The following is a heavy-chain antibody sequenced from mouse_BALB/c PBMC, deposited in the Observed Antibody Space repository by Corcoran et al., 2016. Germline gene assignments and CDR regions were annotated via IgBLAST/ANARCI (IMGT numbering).Heavy chain of an antibody. V-gene: IGHV14-3*02. CDR3: AIDSSGYGLAY. D-gene: IGHD3-2*01. CDR1: GFNIKDTY. CDR2: IDPANGNT. J-gene: IGHJ3*01. Sequence: EVQLQQSGAELVKPGASVKLSCTASGFNIKDTYMYWVKQRPEKGLEWIGRIDPANGNTKYDPKFQGKATITADTSANTAYLQLSSLTSEDTAVYYCAIDSSGYGLAYWGQGTLVTVSA.